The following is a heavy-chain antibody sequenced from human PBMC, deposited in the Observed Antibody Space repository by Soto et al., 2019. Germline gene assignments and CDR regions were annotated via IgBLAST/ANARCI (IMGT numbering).Heavy chain of an antibody. D-gene: IGHD3-22*01. Sequence: GGSLRLSCTASGFTFRRHGMHWVRQAPGKGLEWVAVIWDDGSETRYADSVRGRFTVSRDNSKNTLFLQMSSLRAEDTAVYYCARDPQINSDTSGYVGSWGPGTLVTVSA. CDR1: GFTFRRHG. J-gene: IGHJ5*02. CDR2: IWDDGSET. V-gene: IGHV3-33*01. CDR3: ARDPQINSDTSGYVGS.